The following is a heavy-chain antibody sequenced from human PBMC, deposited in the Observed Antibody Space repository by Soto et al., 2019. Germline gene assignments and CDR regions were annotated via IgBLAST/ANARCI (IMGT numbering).Heavy chain of an antibody. Sequence: QVQLVESGGGVVQPGRSLRLSCAASGFTFSSYGMHWVRQAPGKGLEWVAVIWYDGSNKYYADSVKGRFTISRDNSKNTLYLQMNSLRAEDTAVYYCARDYYHSSGYSPYYYYYGMDVCGQGTTVTVSS. CDR3: ARDYYHSSGYSPYYYYYGMDV. V-gene: IGHV3-33*01. CDR2: IWYDGSNK. D-gene: IGHD3-22*01. CDR1: GFTFSSYG. J-gene: IGHJ6*02.